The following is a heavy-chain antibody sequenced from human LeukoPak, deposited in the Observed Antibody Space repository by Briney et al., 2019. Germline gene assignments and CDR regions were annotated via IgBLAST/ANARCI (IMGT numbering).Heavy chain of an antibody. J-gene: IGHJ4*02. D-gene: IGHD1-26*01. V-gene: IGHV1-69*13. Sequence: ASVKASCKASGGTFSSYAISWVRQAPGQGLEWMGGIIPIFGTANYAQKFQGRVTITADESTSAAYMELSSLRSEDTAVYYCASSSGLIVGATSFDYWGQGTLVTVSS. CDR1: GGTFSSYA. CDR3: ASSSGLIVGATSFDY. CDR2: IIPIFGTA.